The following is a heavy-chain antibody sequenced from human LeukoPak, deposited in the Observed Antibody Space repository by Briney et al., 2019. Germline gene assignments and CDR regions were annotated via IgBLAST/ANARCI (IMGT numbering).Heavy chain of an antibody. CDR2: QSYDGSNK. CDR3: AKPNWGSSHGYFDL. CDR1: GFTFSSYV. Sequence: GGSLRLSCAASGFTFSSYVMHWVRQAPGEGLEWVAVQSYDGSNKYYADSVKGRFIISRDDSKNTLYLQMNSLRAEDTAVYYCAKPNWGSSHGYFDLWGRGTLVTVPS. J-gene: IGHJ2*01. V-gene: IGHV3-30*18. D-gene: IGHD7-27*01.